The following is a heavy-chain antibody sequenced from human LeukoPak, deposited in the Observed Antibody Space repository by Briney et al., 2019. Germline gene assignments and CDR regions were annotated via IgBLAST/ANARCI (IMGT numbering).Heavy chain of an antibody. CDR3: TKRVVAAIYYYYGMDV. J-gene: IGHJ6*02. V-gene: IGHV3-23*01. Sequence: GGSLRLSCAASGFTFSSYAMSWVRQAPGKGLEWVSAISGSGGSTYYADSVKGRFTISRDNSKNTLYLQMDSLRTEDTAVYYCTKRVVAAIYYYYGMDVWGQGTTVTVSS. CDR2: ISGSGGST. D-gene: IGHD2-15*01. CDR1: GFTFSSYA.